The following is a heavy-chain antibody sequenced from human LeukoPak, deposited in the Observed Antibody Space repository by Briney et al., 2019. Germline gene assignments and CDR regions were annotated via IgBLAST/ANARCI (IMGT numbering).Heavy chain of an antibody. D-gene: IGHD4-23*01. V-gene: IGHV5-10-1*04. J-gene: IGHJ4*02. Sequence: GESLKIPCKGSGYSFTSYWISWVRQMPGKGLEWMGRIDPSDSYTNYSPSFQGQVTISADRSINTAYLQWSSLTASDTAMYYCASRPFETTVVPWDFYWGQGTQVTVSS. CDR3: ASRPFETTVVPWDFY. CDR2: IDPSDSYT. CDR1: GYSFTSYW.